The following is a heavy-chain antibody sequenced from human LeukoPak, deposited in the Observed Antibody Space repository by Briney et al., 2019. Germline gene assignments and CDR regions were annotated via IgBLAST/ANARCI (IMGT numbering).Heavy chain of an antibody. Sequence: SETLSLTCAVSGGPISSSYWWSWVRQPPGKGLEWIGETYHSGTTNYNPSLKSRVTISVDKSNNQFSLRLSSVTAADTAVYYCAGFSHKGVWGQGTTVTVSS. J-gene: IGHJ6*02. V-gene: IGHV4-4*02. CDR1: GGPISSSYW. CDR3: AGFSHKGV. CDR2: TYHSGTT.